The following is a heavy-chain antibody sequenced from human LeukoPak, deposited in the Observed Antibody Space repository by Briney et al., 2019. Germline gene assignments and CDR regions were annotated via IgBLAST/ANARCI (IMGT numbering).Heavy chain of an antibody. V-gene: IGHV3-30-3*01. J-gene: IGHJ4*02. CDR3: ARDSSGDY. CDR1: GFTFSSYA. Sequence: GGSLRLSCAASGFTFSSYAMHWVRQAPGKGLEWVAVISYDGSNKYYADSVKGRFTISRDNSKNTLYLQMNSLRAGDTAVYYCARDSSGDYWGQGTLVTVS. D-gene: IGHD3-22*01. CDR2: ISYDGSNK.